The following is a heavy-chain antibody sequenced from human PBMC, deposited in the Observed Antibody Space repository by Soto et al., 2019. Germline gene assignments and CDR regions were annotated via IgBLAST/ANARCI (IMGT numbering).Heavy chain of an antibody. D-gene: IGHD3-10*01. J-gene: IGHJ4*02. V-gene: IGHV4-59*08. CDR2: IYYSGST. CDR3: ARHNYGSGSTYFDY. Sequence: QVQLQESGPGLVKPSETLSLTCTVSGGSISSYYWSWIRQPPGKGLEWIGYIYYSGSTNYNPSLHSRVTRSVAPSKNPSSLKLTSMTAADTAVYYCARHNYGSGSTYFDYWGQGTLVTVSS. CDR1: GGSISSYY.